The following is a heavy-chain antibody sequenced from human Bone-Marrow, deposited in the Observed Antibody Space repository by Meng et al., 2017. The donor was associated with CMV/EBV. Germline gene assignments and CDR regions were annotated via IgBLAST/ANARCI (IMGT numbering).Heavy chain of an antibody. Sequence: SETLSLTCTVSGGSVSSGSYYWSWIRQPPGKGLEWIGYIYYSGSTNYNPSLKSRVTISVDTSKNQFSLKLSSVTAADTAVYYCARVNEAEQWLAGGFYGMDVWGQGTTVTVSS. CDR1: GGSVSSGSYY. V-gene: IGHV4-61*01. J-gene: IGHJ6*02. D-gene: IGHD6-19*01. CDR3: ARVNEAEQWLAGGFYGMDV. CDR2: IYYSGST.